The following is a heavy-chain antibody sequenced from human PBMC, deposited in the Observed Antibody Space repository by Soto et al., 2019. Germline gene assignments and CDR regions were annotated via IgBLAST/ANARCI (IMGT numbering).Heavy chain of an antibody. V-gene: IGHV3-74*01. CDR3: ARGNYYSMDV. CDR1: VFTFSNYW. CDR2: ITSDGSTT. J-gene: IGHJ6*02. Sequence: EVQLVESGGGLVQPGGSLRLSCAATVFTFSNYWMHWFRQAPGKGLVWVSRITSDGSTTNYADSVKGRFTISRDNAKNTLYLQMNSLRAEDTAVYYCARGNYYSMDVWGQGTTVTVSS.